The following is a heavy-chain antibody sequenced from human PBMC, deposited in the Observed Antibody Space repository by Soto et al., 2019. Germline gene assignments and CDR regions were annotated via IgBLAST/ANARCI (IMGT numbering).Heavy chain of an antibody. CDR3: ARGRSGIYSFDY. Sequence: EVQLVESGGGIVQPGGSVRLSCAASGFTLSSYWIHWVRQAPGKGLVWVSRINGDGSTTNYADSLRGRFTISRDNAKNTVFLQMNSLRAEDTAVYSCARGRSGIYSFDYWGQGTLVTVSS. J-gene: IGHJ4*02. CDR1: GFTLSSYW. D-gene: IGHD3-10*01. V-gene: IGHV3-74*01. CDR2: INGDGSTT.